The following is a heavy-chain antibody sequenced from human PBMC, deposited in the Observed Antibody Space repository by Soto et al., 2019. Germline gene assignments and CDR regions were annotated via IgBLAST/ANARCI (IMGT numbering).Heavy chain of an antibody. J-gene: IGHJ6*02. CDR1: GFTFRIYA. V-gene: IGHV3-64*04. CDR2: ISPDGGGT. D-gene: IGHD3-10*01. Sequence: GGSLRLSCSASGFTFRIYAMHWVRQAPGRGLEYVSSISPDGGGTHYADSVKGRFTISRDNSKNSLYLQMNSLRAEDTAVYYCAREGVQHGSGPYYYYGMDVWGQGTTVTVSS. CDR3: AREGVQHGSGPYYYYGMDV.